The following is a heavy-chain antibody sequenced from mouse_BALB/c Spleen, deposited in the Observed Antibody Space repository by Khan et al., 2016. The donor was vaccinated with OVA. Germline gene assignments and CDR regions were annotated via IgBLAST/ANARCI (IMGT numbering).Heavy chain of an antibody. J-gene: IGHJ4*01. D-gene: IGHD1-1*01. CDR3: RFTISIDNSQPILYLEMNTLRAEDTATYYSARDTLCYDAMDC. CDR1: GFTFTDYY. Sequence: EVELVESGGGLVQPGGSLRLSCAPFGFTFTDYYMSWVLQPPAKALKWLGFIRHKANGYTTEYRSSVRVRFTFSRYISPRILYLHMNNMRAEYSASVKGRFTISIDNSQPILYLEMNTLRAEDTATYYSARDTLCYDAMDCWGQGTSGTVSS. CDR2: IRHKANGYTT. V-gene: IGHV7-3*02.